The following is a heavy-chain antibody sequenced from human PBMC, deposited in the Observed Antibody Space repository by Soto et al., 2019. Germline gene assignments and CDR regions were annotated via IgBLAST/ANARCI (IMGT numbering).Heavy chain of an antibody. V-gene: IGHV1-24*01. CDR1: GYTLTELS. CDR3: ARGLSYYGSGSYPDAFDI. J-gene: IGHJ3*02. CDR2: INPEGGKT. D-gene: IGHD3-10*01. Sequence: ASVKVSCKVSGYTLTELSMHWVRQSPGKGLEWMGGINPEGGKTGYAQKFQGRVTMTRNTSISTAYMELSSLRSEDTAVYYCARGLSYYGSGSYPDAFDIWGQGTMVTVSS.